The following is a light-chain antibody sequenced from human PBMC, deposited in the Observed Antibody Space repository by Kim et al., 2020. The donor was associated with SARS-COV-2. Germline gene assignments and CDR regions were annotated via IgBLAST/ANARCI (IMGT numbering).Light chain of an antibody. Sequence: QLVLTQPPSASASLGASVKLTCTLSSGHSSYAIAWHQQQPEKGPRYLMKLNSDGSHSKGDGIPDRFSGSSSGAERYLTISSLQSEDEADYYCQTWGTGSWVFGGGTQLTVL. J-gene: IGLJ3*02. CDR3: QTWGTGSWV. CDR1: SGHSSYA. V-gene: IGLV4-69*01. CDR2: LNSDGSH.